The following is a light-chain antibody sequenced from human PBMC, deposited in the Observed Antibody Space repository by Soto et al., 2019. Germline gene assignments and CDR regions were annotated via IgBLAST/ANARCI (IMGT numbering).Light chain of an antibody. CDR1: QSLLYSSNNKNY. CDR2: WAS. J-gene: IGKJ4*01. V-gene: IGKV4-1*01. CDR3: QQYYSAPLT. Sequence: DIVMTQSPDSLAVSLGERATINCKSSQSLLYSSNNKNYLVWYQQKPGQPPKVPIYWASTRESGVPDRFSGSGSGTDFTLTISSLQAEDVAVYYCQQYYSAPLTFGGGTKVDIK.